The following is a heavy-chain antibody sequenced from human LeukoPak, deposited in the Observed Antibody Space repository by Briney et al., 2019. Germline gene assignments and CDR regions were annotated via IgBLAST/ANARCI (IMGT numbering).Heavy chain of an antibody. CDR3: ARVTYSSGWYGERDIKYFDL. V-gene: IGHV4-30-2*01. CDR1: GGSISSGGYY. Sequence: PSETLSLTCTVSGGSISSGGYYWSWIRQPPGKGLEYIGYIYHSGSTYYNPSLRSRVTISVDKSKSQFSLKLSSVTAADTAVYYCARVTYSSGWYGERDIKYFDLWGRGTLVTVSS. CDR2: IYHSGST. J-gene: IGHJ2*01. D-gene: IGHD6-19*01.